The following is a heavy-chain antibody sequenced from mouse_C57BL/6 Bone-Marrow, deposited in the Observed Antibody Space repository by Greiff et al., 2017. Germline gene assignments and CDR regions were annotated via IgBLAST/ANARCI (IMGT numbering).Heavy chain of an antibody. CDR3: GRSEPRNHVDY. Sequence: EVQLQQSGPELVQPGASVKLPCTASGYTFTDYNMDWVKLSPGKSLEWIGNINPNNGGTNYNQKFKGKATLTVEESSSTAYMELRSLTSEDTAVYYCGRSEPRNHVDYWGQGNTLTVSS. CDR1: GYTFTDYN. J-gene: IGHJ2*01. V-gene: IGHV1-18*01. CDR2: INPNNGGT.